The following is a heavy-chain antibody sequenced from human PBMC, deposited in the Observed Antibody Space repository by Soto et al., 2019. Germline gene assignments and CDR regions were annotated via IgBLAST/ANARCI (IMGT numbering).Heavy chain of an antibody. CDR3: ARDSYDFWTAYSY. J-gene: IGHJ4*02. V-gene: IGHV3-21*01. CDR2: ISSSSSYI. D-gene: IGHD3-3*01. Sequence: EVQLVESGGGLVKPGASLRLSCAASGFTFSSYSMSWVRQAPGRGLEWVSSISSSSSYIYYADSVKGRFTSSRDNAKNSLYLQMNSLRAEDTAVYYCARDSYDFWTAYSYWGQGTQVTVSS. CDR1: GFTFSSYS.